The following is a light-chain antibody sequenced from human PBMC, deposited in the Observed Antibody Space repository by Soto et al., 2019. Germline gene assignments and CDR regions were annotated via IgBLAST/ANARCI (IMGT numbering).Light chain of an antibody. V-gene: IGKV3-15*01. CDR1: QSVRSN. J-gene: IGKJ2*01. CDR3: HQYNNCLEGYT. CDR2: DAF. Sequence: EIVMTQSPATLSVSPGERATLSCRASQSVRSNLAWYQQKPGQAPRLLIYDAFTRATGIPARFSGSGSGTEFTLTISSLQSEDVAVYYCHQYNNCLEGYTFGQGTKLEIK.